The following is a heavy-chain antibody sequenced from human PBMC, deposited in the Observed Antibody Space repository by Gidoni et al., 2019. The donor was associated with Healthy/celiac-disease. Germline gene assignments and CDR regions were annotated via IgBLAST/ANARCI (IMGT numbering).Heavy chain of an antibody. D-gene: IGHD1-1*01. J-gene: IGHJ3*02. V-gene: IGHV4-59*01. CDR3: ARDRTGTTPDI. Sequence: QVQLQESVPGLVKPPETLSLTCTISVGSISSYYWSWIRQTPGKGLEWIGYIYYSGSTNYNPSLKSRVTISVDTSKNQFSLKLSSVTAADTAVYYCARDRTGTTPDIWGQGTMVTVSS. CDR2: IYYSGST. CDR1: VGSISSYY.